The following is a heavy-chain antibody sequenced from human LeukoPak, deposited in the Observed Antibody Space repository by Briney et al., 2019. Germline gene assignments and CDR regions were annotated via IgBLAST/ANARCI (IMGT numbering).Heavy chain of an antibody. V-gene: IGHV1-2*02. CDR1: GYTFTGYY. CDR3: ARDFYGSRPGAFDY. CDR2: INPNSGGT. J-gene: IGHJ4*02. D-gene: IGHD3-10*01. Sequence: ASVKVSCRSSGYTFTGYYIYWVRQAPGQGLEWMGWINPNSGGTKYAQRFQGRVTMTRDTSINMAYMELRSLRSDDTAVYYCARDFYGSRPGAFDYWGQGTLITVSS.